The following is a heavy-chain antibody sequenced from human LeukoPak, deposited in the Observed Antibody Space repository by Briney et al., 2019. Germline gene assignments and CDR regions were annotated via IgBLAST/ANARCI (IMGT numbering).Heavy chain of an antibody. Sequence: ASVKVSCKASGYTFTSYYMHWVRQAPGQGLEWMGIINPSGGSTSYAQKFQGRVTMTRDTSTSTVYMELSSLRSEDTAVYYCARAPNHIVVVTAFYYYGMDVWGQGTTVTVSS. CDR1: GYTFTSYY. CDR3: ARAPNHIVVVTAFYYYGMDV. CDR2: INPSGGST. J-gene: IGHJ6*02. V-gene: IGHV1-46*01. D-gene: IGHD2-21*02.